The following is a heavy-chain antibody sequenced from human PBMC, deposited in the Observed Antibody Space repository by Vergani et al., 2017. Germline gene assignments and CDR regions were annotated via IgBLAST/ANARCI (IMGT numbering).Heavy chain of an antibody. J-gene: IGHJ4*02. CDR2: ISWDGGST. CDR1: GFPFDDYT. Sequence: EVQLVESGGVVVQPGGSLRLSCAASGFPFDDYTMHWVRHAPGKGLEWVSLISWDGGSTYYADSVKGRFTISRDNSKNSLYLQMNSLRTEDTALYYCAKELAVAATEYYFDYWGQGTLVTVSS. D-gene: IGHD2-15*01. CDR3: AKELAVAATEYYFDY. V-gene: IGHV3-43*01.